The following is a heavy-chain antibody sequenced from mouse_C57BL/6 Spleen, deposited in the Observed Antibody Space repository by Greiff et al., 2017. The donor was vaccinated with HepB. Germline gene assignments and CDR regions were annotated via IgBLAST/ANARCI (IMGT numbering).Heavy chain of an antibody. CDR3: ARGLAYFDY. CDR2: IYPGSGNT. CDR1: GYTFTDYY. V-gene: IGHV1-76*01. Sequence: QVQLQQSGAELVRPGASVKLSCKASGYTFTDYYINWVKQRPGQGLEWIARIYPGSGNTYYNEKFKGKATLTAEKSSSTAYMQLSSLTSEDSAVYFCARGLAYFDYWGQGTTLTVSS. D-gene: IGHD3-3*01. J-gene: IGHJ2*01.